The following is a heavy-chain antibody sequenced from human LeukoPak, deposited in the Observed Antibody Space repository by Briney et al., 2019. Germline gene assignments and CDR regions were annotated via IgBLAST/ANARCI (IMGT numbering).Heavy chain of an antibody. Sequence: GGSLRLSGAASGFTFSSYAMSWVRQAPGKGLEWVSVISGSGGSTYYADFVKGRFTISRDNSKNTLFLQMNSLRAEDTAVYYCAKGSGSYDYWGQGTLVTVSS. CDR1: GFTFSSYA. V-gene: IGHV3-23*01. CDR3: AKGSGSYDY. CDR2: ISGSGGST. D-gene: IGHD1-26*01. J-gene: IGHJ4*02.